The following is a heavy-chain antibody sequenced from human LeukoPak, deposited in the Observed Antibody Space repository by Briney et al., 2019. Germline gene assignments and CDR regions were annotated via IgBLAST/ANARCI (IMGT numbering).Heavy chain of an antibody. Sequence: GASVKVSCKASGYTFTGYNMHWVRQAPGQGLEWMGRIDPNSGGTNYAQKFQGRVTMTRDTSISTAYMELSRLRSDDTAVYYCARQVGAIANYYYYYYMDVWGKGTTVTVSS. CDR3: ARQVGAIANYYYYYYMDV. CDR2: IDPNSGGT. D-gene: IGHD1-26*01. CDR1: GYTFTGYN. V-gene: IGHV1-2*06. J-gene: IGHJ6*03.